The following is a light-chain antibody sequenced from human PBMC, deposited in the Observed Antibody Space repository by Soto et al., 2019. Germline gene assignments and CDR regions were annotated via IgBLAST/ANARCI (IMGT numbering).Light chain of an antibody. CDR1: QDISNY. V-gene: IGKV1-33*01. CDR2: DAS. CDR3: QQYDNLWA. J-gene: IGKJ3*01. Sequence: DIQMTQSPSSLSASVGDRVTITCQASQDISNYLNWYQQKPGKAPKLLIYDASNLETGVPSRFSGSGSGTYFTFTISSLQPEDIATYYCQQYDNLWAFGPGTKVDIK.